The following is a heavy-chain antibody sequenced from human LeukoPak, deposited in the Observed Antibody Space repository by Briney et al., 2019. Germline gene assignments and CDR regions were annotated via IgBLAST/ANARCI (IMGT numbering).Heavy chain of an antibody. J-gene: IGHJ4*02. D-gene: IGHD3-22*01. CDR3: ARDSNIYYYDSSGYYYYFDY. Sequence: ASVKVSCKASGGTFSSYAISWVRQAPGQGLEWMGWISAYNGNINYAQKLQGRVTMTTDTSTSTAYMELRSLRSDDTAVYYCARDSNIYYYDSSGYYYYFDYWGQGTLVTVSS. CDR1: GGTFSSYA. V-gene: IGHV1-18*01. CDR2: ISAYNGNI.